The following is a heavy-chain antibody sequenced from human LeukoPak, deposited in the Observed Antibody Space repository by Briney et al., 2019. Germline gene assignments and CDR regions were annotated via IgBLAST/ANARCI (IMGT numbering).Heavy chain of an antibody. Sequence: GASVKVSCKASGYIFTTYDINWVRQAAGQGLEWMGWMNPKSGNTGYAQNFRGRVTMTRNTSITTSYMELSSLRSEDTAVYFCARASRTYFGDYLYYLDSWGQGTQVTVSS. CDR1: GYIFTTYD. D-gene: IGHD4-17*01. CDR3: ARASRTYFGDYLYYLDS. CDR2: MNPKSGNT. J-gene: IGHJ4*02. V-gene: IGHV1-8*01.